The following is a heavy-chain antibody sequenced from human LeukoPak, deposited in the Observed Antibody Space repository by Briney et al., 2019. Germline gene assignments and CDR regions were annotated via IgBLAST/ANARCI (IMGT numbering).Heavy chain of an antibody. CDR2: IYTSGST. CDR3: ARSFRGSLDAFDI. D-gene: IGHD1-26*01. CDR1: GGAVSSYY. V-gene: IGHV4-4*07. Sequence: SETLSLTCTVSGGAVSSYYWSWIRQPAGKGLEWIGRIYTSGSTNYNPSLKSRVTISVDTSKNQFSPKLSSVTAADTAVYYCARSFRGSLDAFDIWGQGTMVTVSS. J-gene: IGHJ3*02.